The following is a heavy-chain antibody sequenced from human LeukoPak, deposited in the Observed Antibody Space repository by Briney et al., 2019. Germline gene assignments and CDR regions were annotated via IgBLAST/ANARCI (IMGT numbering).Heavy chain of an antibody. Sequence: ASVKVSCKASGGTFSSYAISWVRQAPGQGLEWMGGIIPIFGTANYAQKFQGRVTITADKSTSTAYMGLSSLRSEDTAVYYCARVVRGDYAFDYWGQGTLVTVSS. CDR2: IIPIFGTA. CDR1: GGTFSSYA. D-gene: IGHD4-17*01. V-gene: IGHV1-69*06. CDR3: ARVVRGDYAFDY. J-gene: IGHJ4*02.